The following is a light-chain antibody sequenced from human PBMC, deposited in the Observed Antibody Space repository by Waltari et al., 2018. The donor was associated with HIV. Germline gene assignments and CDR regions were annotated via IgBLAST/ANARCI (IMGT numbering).Light chain of an antibody. CDR2: QDN. V-gene: IGLV3-1*01. J-gene: IGLJ2*01. CDR1: KLGRQY. Sequence: SYELTQPPPVSVSTGQTASITCSGNKLGRQYDSWYQQKPGQSPVLVIYQDNKRPSGIPERFSGSNAGNTATLTISGTQTMDEADYYCQAWDSATGVFGGGTNLTVL. CDR3: QAWDSATGV.